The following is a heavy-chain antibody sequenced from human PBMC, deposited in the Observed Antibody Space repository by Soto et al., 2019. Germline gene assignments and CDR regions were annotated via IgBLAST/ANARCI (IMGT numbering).Heavy chain of an antibody. CDR3: ERGYDVLTAYYLGGL. CDR2: ANRSDGSS. J-gene: IGHJ4*03. D-gene: IGHD3-9*01. Sequence: VKVSCKASGYTFSNYYIHWVRQATGQGLEWMGIANRSDGSSHSAQNFQGRVSMTRDTSTSTVFTELASLRSDDTAVYYCERGYDVLTAYYLGGLWGQGIEVTVYS. CDR1: GYTFSNYY. V-gene: IGHV1-46*01.